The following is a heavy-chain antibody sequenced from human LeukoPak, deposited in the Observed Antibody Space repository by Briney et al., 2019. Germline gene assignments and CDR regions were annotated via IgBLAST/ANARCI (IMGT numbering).Heavy chain of an antibody. Sequence: GGSLRLSCAASGFTFNTYSMNWVRQAPGKGLEWVLYISGSSNTIYYAASVKGRFTVSRDNAKNSLYLQMNSLRDDDTAVYYCARDKCSNGVCYTFSPSDYWGQGTLVTVSS. J-gene: IGHJ4*02. CDR2: ISGSSNTI. V-gene: IGHV3-48*02. CDR3: ARDKCSNGVCYTFSPSDY. CDR1: GFTFNTYS. D-gene: IGHD2-8*01.